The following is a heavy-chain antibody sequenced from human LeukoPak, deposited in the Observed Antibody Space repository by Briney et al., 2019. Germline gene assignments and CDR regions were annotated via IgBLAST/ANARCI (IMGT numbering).Heavy chain of an antibody. CDR3: ARDVRGGCSGGSCYEQYFDY. J-gene: IGHJ4*02. CDR1: GGTFSSYA. Sequence: SVKVSCKASGGTFSSYAISWVRQAPGQGLEWMGGIIPIFGTANYAQKFQGRVTITADKSTSTAYMELSSLRSEGTAVYYCARDVRGGCSGGSCYEQYFDYWGQGTLVTVSS. V-gene: IGHV1-69*06. CDR2: IIPIFGTA. D-gene: IGHD2-15*01.